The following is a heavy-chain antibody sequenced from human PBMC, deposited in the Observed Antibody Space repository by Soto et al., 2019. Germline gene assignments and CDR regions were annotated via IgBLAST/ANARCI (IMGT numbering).Heavy chain of an antibody. Sequence: QVQLVQSGAEVKKPGSSVKVSCKASGGTFTKYGISWVRQAPGQGLEWMGGIIPMSGTPNYAQKFQGRVAMTADESTSTGYMDLASLTSEDTAVSYSAREDIEVLPGAVDHYHFYGMDVWGQGTTVTVSS. CDR1: GGTFTKYG. D-gene: IGHD2-2*01. J-gene: IGHJ6*02. CDR2: IIPMSGTP. CDR3: AREDIEVLPGAVDHYHFYGMDV. V-gene: IGHV1-69*01.